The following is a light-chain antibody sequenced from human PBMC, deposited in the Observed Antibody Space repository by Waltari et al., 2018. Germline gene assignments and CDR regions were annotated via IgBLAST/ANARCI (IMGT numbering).Light chain of an antibody. V-gene: IGKV1-39*01. CDR1: LHIDTS. Sequence: DIHITQSPFSVYASIGDEVVMTCRPSLHIDTSFNWYQQKPGQAPKLLIFGTSSLQSGVPSRFSGSRSVTDFTLTISGLQPEDCATNSRQQSFSGPNTFGQ. CDR3: QQSFSGPNT. J-gene: IGKJ2*01. CDR2: GTS.